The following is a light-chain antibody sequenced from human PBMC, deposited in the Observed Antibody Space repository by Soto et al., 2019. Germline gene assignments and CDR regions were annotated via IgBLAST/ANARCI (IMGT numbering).Light chain of an antibody. CDR1: SSDVGTYDY. J-gene: IGLJ2*01. Sequence: QSALTQPPSASGSPGQSVTISCTGTSSDVGTYDYVSWYQQHPGKAPKLMIYEVTKRPSGVPDRFSGSKSGTSASLAITGLRSDDEADYYCATWDDDLYTPIIGGGTKLTVL. CDR2: EVT. V-gene: IGLV2-8*01. CDR3: ATWDDDLYTPI.